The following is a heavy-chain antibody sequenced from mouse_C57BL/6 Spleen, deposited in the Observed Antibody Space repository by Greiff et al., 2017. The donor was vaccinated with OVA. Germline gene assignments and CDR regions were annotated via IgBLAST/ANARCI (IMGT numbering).Heavy chain of an antibody. J-gene: IGHJ2*01. CDR3: TRVESPVPQLRPYFDY. V-gene: IGHV5-9-1*02. CDR1: GFTFSSYA. D-gene: IGHD3-2*02. CDR2: ISSGGDYI. Sequence: DVMLVESGEGLVKPGGSLKLSCAASGFTFSSYAMSWVRQTPEKRLEWVAYISSGGDYIYYADTVKGRFTISRDNARNTLYLQMSSLKSEDTAMYYCTRVESPVPQLRPYFDYWGQGTTLTVSS.